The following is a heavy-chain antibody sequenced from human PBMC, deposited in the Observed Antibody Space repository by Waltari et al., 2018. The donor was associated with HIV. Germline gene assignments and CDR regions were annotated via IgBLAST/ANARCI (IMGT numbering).Heavy chain of an antibody. J-gene: IGHJ4*02. CDR2: IYYRGST. CDR1: GGSISSSSHY. V-gene: IGHV4-39*01. Sequence: QLQLQESGPGLVKPSETLSLTCTVSGGSISSSSHYWGWIRQPPGKGLEWLGSIYYRGSTYYNPSLKSRVTISADTSKNQFSLKLSSVTAADTAVYYCARHPRTNLDYGDYWGQGTLVTVSS. D-gene: IGHD2-8*01. CDR3: ARHPRTNLDYGDY.